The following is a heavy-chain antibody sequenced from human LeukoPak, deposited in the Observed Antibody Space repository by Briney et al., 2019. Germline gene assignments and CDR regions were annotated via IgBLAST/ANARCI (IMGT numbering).Heavy chain of an antibody. CDR3: AREASGYFDY. CDR1: GGSFSGYY. CDR2: INHSGST. Sequence: KPSETLSLTCAVYGGSFSGYYWSWIRQPPGKGLEWIGEINHSGSTNYNPSLKSRVTISVDTSKNQFSLKLSSVTAADTAVYYYAREASGYFDYWGQGTLVTVSS. J-gene: IGHJ4*02. D-gene: IGHD3-10*01. V-gene: IGHV4-34*01.